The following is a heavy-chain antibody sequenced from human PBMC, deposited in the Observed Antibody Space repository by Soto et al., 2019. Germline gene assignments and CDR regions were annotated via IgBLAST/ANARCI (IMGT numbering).Heavy chain of an antibody. V-gene: IGHV4-30-4*01. J-gene: IGHJ4*02. CDR3: ARWGTKLLQNVIDY. D-gene: IGHD3-10*01. CDR1: GGSISTGDYY. Sequence: LSLTCTVSGGSISTGDYYWSWIRQPPGKGLDWIGYIYYSGNTYYNPSLKSRLTISIDTSRNQLSLKLSSVAAADTAVYYCARWGTKLLQNVIDYWGQGTFVTVS. CDR2: IYYSGNT.